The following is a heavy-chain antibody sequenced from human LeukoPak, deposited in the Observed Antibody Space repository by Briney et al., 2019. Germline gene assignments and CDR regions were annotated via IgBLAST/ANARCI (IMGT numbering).Heavy chain of an antibody. D-gene: IGHD3-22*01. CDR2: ISGSGGST. J-gene: IGHJ4*02. CDR1: GFTFSDYG. CDR3: AKKTLYYDSKD. Sequence: GWSLRLSCATSGFTFSDYGMSWVRQAPGKGLEWVSAISGSGGSTYYADSVKGRFTISRDNSKNTLYLQMNSLRAEDTAVYYCAKKTLYYDSKDWGQGTLVTVSS. V-gene: IGHV3-23*01.